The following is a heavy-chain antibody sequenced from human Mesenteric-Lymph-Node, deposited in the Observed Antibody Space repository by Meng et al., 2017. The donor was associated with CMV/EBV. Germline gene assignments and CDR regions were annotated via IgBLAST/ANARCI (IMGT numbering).Heavy chain of an antibody. V-gene: IGHV1-2*02. J-gene: IGHJ3*02. Sequence: ASVKVSCKASGYSFTGYYMNWVRQAPGQGLEWMGWINPNSGKTNYAQKFQGRVTMTSDTSISTAYMELNRLRSDDSAVYYCAKEALTGAAFDIWGQGTMVTVSS. CDR1: GYSFTGYY. D-gene: IGHD7-27*01. CDR3: AKEALTGAAFDI. CDR2: INPNSGKT.